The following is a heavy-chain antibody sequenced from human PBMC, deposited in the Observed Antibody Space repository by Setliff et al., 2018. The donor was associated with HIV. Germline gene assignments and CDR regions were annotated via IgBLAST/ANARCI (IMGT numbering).Heavy chain of an antibody. J-gene: IGHJ4*02. CDR3: GIDSGVYSRSPIDY. D-gene: IGHD6-6*01. CDR1: GGTFSSYA. CDR2: IIPVFGTA. V-gene: IGHV1-69*06. Sequence: SVKVSCKASGGTFSSYAISWVRRAPGQGLEWMGRIIPVFGTANYAHKFQGRVTITADKSTSTAYMELSSLRSGDTALYYCGIDSGVYSRSPIDYWGQGTLVTVSS.